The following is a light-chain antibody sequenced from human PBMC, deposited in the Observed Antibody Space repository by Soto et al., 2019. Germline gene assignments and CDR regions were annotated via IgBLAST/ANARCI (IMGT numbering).Light chain of an antibody. V-gene: IGLV2-14*01. CDR3: SSYTSSSSYV. J-gene: IGLJ1*01. CDR2: DVS. CDR1: SSDVGAYNS. Sequence: QSVLTQPASVSGSPGQSIASSCTGTSSDVGAYNSVSWYQQYPGKAPKLMIHDVSNRPSGVSDRFSGSKSGNTASLTISGLQAEDEADYYCSSYTSSSSYVFGSGTKATVL.